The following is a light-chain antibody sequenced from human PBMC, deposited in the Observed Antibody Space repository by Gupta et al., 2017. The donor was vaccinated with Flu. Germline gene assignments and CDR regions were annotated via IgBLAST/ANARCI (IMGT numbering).Light chain of an antibody. CDR3: GTWDNSLNFARV. CDR1: PSNIGANY. J-gene: IGLJ3*02. CDR2: ENN. Sequence: QSVSTQPPSVSAAPGQKVTISCSGSPSNIGANYVSWYQQLPGTAPRLLIYENNKRPSGIPDRFSGSKSGTSATLGITELQTGDEADYYCGTWDNSLNFARVFGGGTTLTVL. V-gene: IGLV1-51*02.